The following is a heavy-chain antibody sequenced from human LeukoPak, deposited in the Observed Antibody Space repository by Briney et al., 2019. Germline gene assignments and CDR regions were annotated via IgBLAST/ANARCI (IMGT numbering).Heavy chain of an antibody. V-gene: IGHV4-61*02. J-gene: IGHJ5*02. CDR3: ARGASRLNWTVP. Sequence: PSETLSLICTVSGGPISSGDCYWSWLRQPAGKGLEWIGRIFTSGSTNYNPSLKSRVTISLDTSKNQFSLKLSSVTAADTAVYYCARGASRLNWTVPWGQGTLVTASS. CDR2: IFTSGST. CDR1: GGPISSGDCY.